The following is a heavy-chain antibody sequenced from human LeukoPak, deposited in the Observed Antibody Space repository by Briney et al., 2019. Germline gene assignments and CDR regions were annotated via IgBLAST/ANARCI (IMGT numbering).Heavy chain of an antibody. V-gene: IGHV1-3*01. J-gene: IGHJ4*02. CDR3: ARGRWSTTTASYYFDS. Sequence: PGASVKVSCKASGYIFTDYSINWVRQAPGERLEWMGWINAGNGNTKYSQKFQGRVTISRDRSASTAYMELSSLRSEDTALYYCARGRWSTTTASYYFDSWGQGTLVTVS. CDR1: GYIFTDYS. D-gene: IGHD5/OR15-5a*01. CDR2: INAGNGNT.